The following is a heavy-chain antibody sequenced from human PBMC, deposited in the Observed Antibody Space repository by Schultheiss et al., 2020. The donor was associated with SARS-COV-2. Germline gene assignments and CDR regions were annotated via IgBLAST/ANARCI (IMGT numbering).Heavy chain of an antibody. V-gene: IGHV4-34*01. Sequence: SETLSLTCAVYGGSFSDYYWNWIRQPPGKGLEWIGEINRSGSTNYNPSLKGRVTISVDTSKNQFSLKLSSVTAADTAVYYCARFIAAAGGAWNWGQGTLVTVSS. J-gene: IGHJ4*02. CDR2: INRSGST. D-gene: IGHD6-13*01. CDR1: GGSFSDYY. CDR3: ARFIAAAGGAWN.